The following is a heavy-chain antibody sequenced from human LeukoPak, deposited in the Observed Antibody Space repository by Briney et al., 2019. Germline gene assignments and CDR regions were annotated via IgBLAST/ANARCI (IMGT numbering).Heavy chain of an antibody. CDR2: IYSGGST. V-gene: IGHV3-53*01. CDR3: ASIDDFWSGYPY. Sequence: PGGSLRLSCAASGFTVSSTYMSWVRQAPGKGLEWVSLIYSGGSTYYADSVKGRFATSRDNSKNTLYLQMNSLRAEDTAVYYCASIDDFWSGYPYWGQGTLVTVSS. J-gene: IGHJ4*02. CDR1: GFTVSSTY. D-gene: IGHD3-3*01.